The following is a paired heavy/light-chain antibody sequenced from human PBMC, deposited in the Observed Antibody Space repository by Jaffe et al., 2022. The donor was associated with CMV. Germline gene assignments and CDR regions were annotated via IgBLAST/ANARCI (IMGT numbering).Heavy chain of an antibody. CDR1: GYTFATYG. Sequence: QVQLVQSGTEVKKPGASVKVSCKASGYTFATYGISWVRQAPGQGLEWMGWVSPFNGKTNYAQNLQGRVTLTTDSSTTTAYMEMRSLRSNDTAVYFCARGLAEFDFWGQGTLVTVSS. CDR2: VSPFNGKT. J-gene: IGHJ5*01. CDR3: ARGLAEFDF. D-gene: IGHD3-3*02. V-gene: IGHV1-18*01.
Light chain of an antibody. CDR2: KAS. Sequence: DIQMTQSPATLSASVGDRVTLTCRASQSIDDWLAWYQQKGGKAPKLLIYKASILHSGVPSRFSGSGSGTEFTLTISSLQPDDFATYYCQFYNNVWTFGQGTKVE. V-gene: IGKV1-5*03. CDR1: QSIDDW. CDR3: QFYNNVWT. J-gene: IGKJ1*01.